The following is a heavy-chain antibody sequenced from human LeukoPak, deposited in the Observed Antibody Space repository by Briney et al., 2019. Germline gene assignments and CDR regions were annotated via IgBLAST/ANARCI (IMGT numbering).Heavy chain of an antibody. CDR2: ISPSDGST. CDR3: ARDPDGSYGYLPY. CDR1: GYTFTSYY. D-gene: IGHD5-18*01. Sequence: DSVKVSCKASGYTFTSYYMHWVRQAPGQGLEWMGIISPSDGSTSYAQKFQGRVTITADKSTSTAYMELSSLRSEDTAVYYFARDPDGSYGYLPYWGQGTLVTVSS. J-gene: IGHJ4*02. V-gene: IGHV1-46*01.